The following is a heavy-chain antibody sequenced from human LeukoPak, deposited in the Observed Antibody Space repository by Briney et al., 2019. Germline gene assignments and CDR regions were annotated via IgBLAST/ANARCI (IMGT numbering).Heavy chain of an antibody. CDR1: GLTFSSYW. D-gene: IGHD6-19*01. CDR2: IKEDGSIQ. V-gene: IGHV3-7*01. J-gene: IGHJ4*02. CDR3: ASDVGKGVAVSDY. Sequence: GGSQRLSCVASGLTFSSYWMTWVRQAPGKGLEWLAHIKEDGSIQYYLDSVRGRFTISRDNAKTSVYLQLNSLRADDTAVYYCASDVGKGVAVSDYWGQGTLVTVPS.